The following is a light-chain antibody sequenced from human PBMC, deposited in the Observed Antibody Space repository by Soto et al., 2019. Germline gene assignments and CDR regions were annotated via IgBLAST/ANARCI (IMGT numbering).Light chain of an antibody. CDR2: ETS. CDR1: QSANSNY. CDR3: QQFGTSPLWT. Sequence: EIVLTQSPGTLSLSPGARATLSCRASQSANSNYLAWYQQKPGQAPRLPMYETSTRATGIPDRFSGSGSGTDFTLTISRLEPEDFAVYFCQQFGTSPLWTFGQGTKVDIK. J-gene: IGKJ1*01. V-gene: IGKV3-20*01.